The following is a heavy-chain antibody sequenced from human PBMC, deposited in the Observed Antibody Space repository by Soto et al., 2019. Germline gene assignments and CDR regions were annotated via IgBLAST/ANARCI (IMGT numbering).Heavy chain of an antibody. V-gene: IGHV3-21*01. Sequence: GGSLRLSCAASGFSFSSYSMTWVRQAPGKGLEWVSCISKNGRYIYFADSLKDRFTVSRDNAKNSLYLQMNSLRVEDTAVYYCARGWEDGNTYYRYNDYWGQGALVTVSS. D-gene: IGHD1-26*01. CDR1: GFSFSSYS. CDR3: ARGWEDGNTYYRYNDY. J-gene: IGHJ4*02. CDR2: ISKNGRYI.